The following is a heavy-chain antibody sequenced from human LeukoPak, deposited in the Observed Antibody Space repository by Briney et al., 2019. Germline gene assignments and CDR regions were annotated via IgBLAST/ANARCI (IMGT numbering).Heavy chain of an antibody. Sequence: EASVKVSCKASGGTFSSYAISWVRQAPGQGLEWMGGIIPIFGTANYAQKFQGRVTITADKSTSTAYMELSSLRSEDTAVYYCARDGTATNWFDPWGQGTLVTVSS. CDR2: IIPIFGTA. CDR3: ARDGTATNWFDP. J-gene: IGHJ5*02. V-gene: IGHV1-69*06. D-gene: IGHD1-1*01. CDR1: GGTFSSYA.